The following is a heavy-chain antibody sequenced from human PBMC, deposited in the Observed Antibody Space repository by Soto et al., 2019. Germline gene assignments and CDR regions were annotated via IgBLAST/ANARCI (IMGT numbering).Heavy chain of an antibody. Sequence: EVQLVESGGGLVQPGGSLRLSCAASGFTFSSYNMNWVRQAPGKGLEWVSYISSSSSTIYYSDSVKGRFTISRDNAKNSLYLQMNSLRAEDTAVYYCASLQLPSYYYYMDVWGRGTTVTVSS. CDR1: GFTFSSYN. CDR3: ASLQLPSYYYYMDV. CDR2: ISSSSSTI. D-gene: IGHD2-2*01. J-gene: IGHJ6*03. V-gene: IGHV3-48*01.